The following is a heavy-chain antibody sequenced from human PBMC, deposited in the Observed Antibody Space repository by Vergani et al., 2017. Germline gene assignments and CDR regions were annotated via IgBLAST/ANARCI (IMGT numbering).Heavy chain of an antibody. CDR2: LIGGGGST. CDR1: GFTFSTYA. Sequence: EVQLLESGGSLKQPGGSVRLSCAASGFTFSTYAMHWVRQDPGKGLEWVSALIGGGGSTYYADSFKGRFIISRDNSRDTLYLQMNSLRPEDTATYYCVKDAGSYENFFDSWGQGTLVTVSS. CDR3: VKDAGSYENFFDS. V-gene: IGHV3-23*01. D-gene: IGHD1-26*01. J-gene: IGHJ4*02.